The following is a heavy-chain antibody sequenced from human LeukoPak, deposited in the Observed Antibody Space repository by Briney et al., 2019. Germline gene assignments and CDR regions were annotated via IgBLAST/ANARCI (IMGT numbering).Heavy chain of an antibody. V-gene: IGHV4-34*01. CDR3: ARVPLFGVVIHYYYYMDV. CDR2: INHSGST. Sequence: SETLSLTCAVYGGSFSGYYWSWIRQPPGKGLEWIGEINHSGSTNYNPSLKSRVTISVDTSKNQFSLKLSSVTAADTAVYYCARVPLFGVVIHYYYYMDVWGKGTTVTVSS. D-gene: IGHD3-3*01. J-gene: IGHJ6*03. CDR1: GGSFSGYY.